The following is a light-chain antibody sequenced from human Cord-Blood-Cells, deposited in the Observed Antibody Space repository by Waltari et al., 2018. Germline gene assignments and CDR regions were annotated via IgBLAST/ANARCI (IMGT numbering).Light chain of an antibody. J-gene: IGLJ2*01. V-gene: IGLV1-40*01. CDR2: GNS. CDR3: QSYDSSLSGSV. Sequence: QSVLTQPPSVSAAPGQRVTIPCPVSSSNIAAGYDVPWYQQLPGTAPKLLIYGNSNRPSGVPDRFSGSKSGTSASLAITGLQAEDEADYYCQSYDSSLSGSVFGGGTKLTVL. CDR1: SSNIAAGYD.